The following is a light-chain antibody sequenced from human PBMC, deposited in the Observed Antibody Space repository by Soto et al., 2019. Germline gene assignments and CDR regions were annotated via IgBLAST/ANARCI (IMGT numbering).Light chain of an antibody. CDR1: QSVSSSY. CDR2: RAS. CDR3: QQYGDSRSHT. J-gene: IGKJ4*01. Sequence: EIVLTQSPDTLSLSPGERATLSCRASQSVSSSYFAWYQQKPGQAPRLLIYRASTRATGIPDRVSGSGSGTAFTLTTSRLESEAFAVYYCQQYGDSRSHTFGGGTKVQIK. V-gene: IGKV3-20*01.